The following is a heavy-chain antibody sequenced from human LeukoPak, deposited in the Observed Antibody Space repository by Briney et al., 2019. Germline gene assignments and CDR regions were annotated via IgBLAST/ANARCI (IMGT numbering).Heavy chain of an antibody. CDR3: VSRGGNSSGRPY. CDR2: INPNSGGT. CDR1: GYTLTDSY. J-gene: IGHJ4*01. D-gene: IGHD6-6*01. V-gene: IGHV1-2*02. Sequence: ASVKVSCKASGYTLTDSYMHWVRQAPGQGLEWLGWINPNSGGTNYAQKFQGRVTMTRDTAISTAYMELSNLNSDDTAVYYCVSRGGNSSGRPYWGXXXXXTVSS.